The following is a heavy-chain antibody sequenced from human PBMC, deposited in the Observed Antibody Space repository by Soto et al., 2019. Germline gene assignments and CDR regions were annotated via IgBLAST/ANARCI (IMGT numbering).Heavy chain of an antibody. J-gene: IGHJ5*02. Sequence: QVQLVESGGGLVKPGGSLRLSCAAAGFTFSDYYMSWIRQAPGKGLEWVSYISSSGSTIYYADSVKGRFTISRDNAKNSLYLQMNSLRAEDTDVYYCARDSTYYDFWSGYSTKNWFDPWGQGTVVTVSS. CDR2: ISSSGSTI. CDR1: GFTFSDYY. V-gene: IGHV3-11*01. CDR3: ARDSTYYDFWSGYSTKNWFDP. D-gene: IGHD3-3*01.